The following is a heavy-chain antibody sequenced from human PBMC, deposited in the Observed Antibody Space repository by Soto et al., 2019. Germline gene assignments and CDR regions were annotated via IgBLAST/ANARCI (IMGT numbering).Heavy chain of an antibody. CDR3: ARLVATTPTGY. Sequence: VQLLESGGGLVQPGGSLRLSCAASGFTISSYAMSWVRQAPGKGLEWVSSISVSGTNTYYADSVKGRFTISIDNSKNTLYLQMSSLRAEDTGLYYCARLVATTPTGYWGQGTLVTVSS. D-gene: IGHD1-1*01. CDR1: GFTISSYA. J-gene: IGHJ4*02. V-gene: IGHV3-23*01. CDR2: ISVSGTNT.